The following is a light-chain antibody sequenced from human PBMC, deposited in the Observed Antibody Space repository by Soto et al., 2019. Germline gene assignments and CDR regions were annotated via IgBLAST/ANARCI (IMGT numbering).Light chain of an antibody. J-gene: IGKJ4*01. Sequence: EIVLTQSPGTLSLSRGETGPLSCRASQSVSRSYLAWYQQKPGQAPRLLIYGVSTRATGIPVRFSGSGSGTEFTLSISSLQSEDSAIYYCQHYNNLPLTFGGGTKVDIK. CDR3: QHYNNLPLT. CDR2: GVS. V-gene: IGKV3-15*01. CDR1: QSVSRSY.